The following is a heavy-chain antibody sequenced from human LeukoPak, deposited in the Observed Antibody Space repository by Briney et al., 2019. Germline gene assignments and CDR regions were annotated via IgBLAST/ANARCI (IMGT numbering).Heavy chain of an antibody. V-gene: IGHV3-7*03. Sequence: GGSLRLSCAASGFSFSDYWMTWVRQAPGKGLECVASIKQDGRNIKYVDSVKGRFTISRDNTKNSLYLQMNSLRAEDTAVYYCAEAPVTTCRGAYCYPFDYWGQGTLVTVSS. D-gene: IGHD2-21*01. CDR3: AEAPVTTCRGAYCYPFDY. J-gene: IGHJ4*02. CDR1: GFSFSDYW. CDR2: IKQDGRNI.